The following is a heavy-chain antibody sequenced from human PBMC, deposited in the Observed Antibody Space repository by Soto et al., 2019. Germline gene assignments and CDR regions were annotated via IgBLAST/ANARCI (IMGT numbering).Heavy chain of an antibody. J-gene: IGHJ3*01. CDR1: GFNFSIYS. CDR2: INSDGSTK. Sequence: GGSLRLSCAASGFNFSIYSMNWVRQVPGEGLVWVSHINSDGSTKLYADSVKGRFTISRDNAKNTLYLQMNSVKADDTAVYYCVRDRGKSDSFNVWGRGAMVTVSS. D-gene: IGHD3-10*01. CDR3: VRDRGKSDSFNV. V-gene: IGHV3-74*01.